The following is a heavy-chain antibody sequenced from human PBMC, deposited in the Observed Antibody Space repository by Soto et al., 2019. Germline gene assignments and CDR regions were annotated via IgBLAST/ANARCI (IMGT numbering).Heavy chain of an antibody. Sequence: ASVKVSCKASVYSFTRYGIAWARQATGQGLEWMGWINTYNGNTNYAQNLQGRVTLTTDTSTSTAYMELTSLRSNDTAIYYCAMVDVYVTPSPQDVWGQGTTVTVSS. CDR3: AMVDVYVTPSPQDV. D-gene: IGHD3-16*01. J-gene: IGHJ6*02. CDR2: INTYNGNT. V-gene: IGHV1-18*01. CDR1: VYSFTRYG.